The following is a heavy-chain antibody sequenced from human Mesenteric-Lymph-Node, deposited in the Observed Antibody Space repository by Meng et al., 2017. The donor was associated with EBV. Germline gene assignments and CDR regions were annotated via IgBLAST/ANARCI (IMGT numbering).Heavy chain of an antibody. CDR3: ASGGVRDPSPPY. CDR2: IYYTGST. V-gene: IGHV4-4*02. J-gene: IGHJ4*02. D-gene: IGHD3-16*01. Sequence: VHLQGSGPGLVKPSGTLSLTCAVSVDSISNSNWWSWVRQPPGKGLEWIGEIYYTGSTNYNPSLKSRVSMSVDKSKNEFSLEVNSVTAADTAVYYCASGGVRDPSPPYWGQGTLVTVSS. CDR1: VDSISNSNW.